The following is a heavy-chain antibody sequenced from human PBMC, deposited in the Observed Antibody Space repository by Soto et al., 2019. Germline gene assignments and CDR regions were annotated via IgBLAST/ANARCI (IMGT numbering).Heavy chain of an antibody. V-gene: IGHV3-30-3*01. CDR3: ARAVAGTWYGMDV. J-gene: IGHJ6*02. Sequence: GGSLRLSCAASGFTFSSYAMHWVRQAPGKGLEWVAVISYDGSNKYYADSVTGRFTISRDNSKNTLYLQMNSLRAEDTAVYYCARAVAGTWYGMDVWGQGTTVTVSS. CDR1: GFTFSSYA. CDR2: ISYDGSNK. D-gene: IGHD6-19*01.